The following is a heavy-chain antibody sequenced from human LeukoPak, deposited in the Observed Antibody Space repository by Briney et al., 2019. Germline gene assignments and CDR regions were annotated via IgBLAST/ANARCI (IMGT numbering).Heavy chain of an antibody. CDR1: GGTFSSYA. Sequence: GASVKVSCKASGGTFSSYAISWVRQAPGQGLEWMGRIIPILGIANYAQRFQGRVTITTDKSTSTAYMELSSLRSEDTAVYYCATDLGYCSSTSCLSGGWGQGTLVTVSS. CDR3: ATDLGYCSSTSCLSGG. V-gene: IGHV1-69*04. CDR2: IIPILGIA. D-gene: IGHD2-2*01. J-gene: IGHJ4*02.